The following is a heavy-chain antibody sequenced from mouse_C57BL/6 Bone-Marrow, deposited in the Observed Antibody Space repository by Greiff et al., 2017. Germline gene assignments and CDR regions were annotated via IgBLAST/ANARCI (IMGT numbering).Heavy chain of an antibody. CDR2: IDPSDSYT. CDR1: GYTFTSYW. Sequence: QVQLQQPGAELVMPGASVKLSCKASGYTFTSYWMHWVKQRPGQGLEWIGEIDPSDSYTNYTHKFKGKSTLTVDKSSSTAYMQLSSLTSEDSAVYYCARKDNFTWFAYWGQGTLVTVSA. D-gene: IGHD1-3*01. J-gene: IGHJ3*01. V-gene: IGHV1-69*01. CDR3: ARKDNFTWFAY.